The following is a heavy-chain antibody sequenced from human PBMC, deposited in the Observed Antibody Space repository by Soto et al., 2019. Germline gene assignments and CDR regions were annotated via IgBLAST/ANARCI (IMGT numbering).Heavy chain of an antibody. J-gene: IGHJ4*02. V-gene: IGHV4-4*02. Sequence: PSETLSLSCAVSGGSISSSNWWSWVRQPPGTGLEWIGEINHSGSTNYNPSLKSRVTISVDTSKNQFSLKLTPVTAADTAVYYCARDKITGLFDYWGQGTLVTVSS. CDR2: INHSGST. CDR1: GGSISSSNW. D-gene: IGHD2-8*02. CDR3: ARDKITGLFDY.